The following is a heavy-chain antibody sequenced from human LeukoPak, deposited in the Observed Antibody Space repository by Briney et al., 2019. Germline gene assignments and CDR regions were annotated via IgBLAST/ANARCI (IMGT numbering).Heavy chain of an antibody. D-gene: IGHD6-13*01. V-gene: IGHV1-69*04. Sequence: SVKVSCKASGGTFSSYAISWVRQAPGQGLEWMGRIIPILGIANYAQKFQGRVTITADKSTSTAYMELSSLRSEDTAVYYCAREEQLDYYYGMDVWGQGTTVAASS. CDR3: AREEQLDYYYGMDV. J-gene: IGHJ6*02. CDR1: GGTFSSYA. CDR2: IIPILGIA.